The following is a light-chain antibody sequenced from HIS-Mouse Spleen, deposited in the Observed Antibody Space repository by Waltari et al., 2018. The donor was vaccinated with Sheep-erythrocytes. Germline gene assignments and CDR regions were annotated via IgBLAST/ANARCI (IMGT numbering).Light chain of an antibody. CDR2: EGS. V-gene: IGLV2-23*01. CDR1: SRAVGCYNL. Sequence: QSALTQPASVSGSPVPSIPISCTGTSRAVGCYNLVSWYQQHPGKAPKLLIYEGSKRPSGVSNRCSGSKSGNTASLTISGLQAEDEADYYCCSYAGSSTPWVFGGGTKLTVL. CDR3: CSYAGSSTPWV. J-gene: IGLJ3*02.